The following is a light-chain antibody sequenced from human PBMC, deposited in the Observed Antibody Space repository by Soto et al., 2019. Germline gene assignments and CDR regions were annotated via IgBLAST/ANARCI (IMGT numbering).Light chain of an antibody. J-gene: IGLJ3*02. CDR1: SNNTGNYNL. CDR3: CSSSASGSTFDVL. CDR2: ESS. V-gene: IGLV2-23*03. Sequence: QSALTQPASLSGSPGQAITISCTRTSNNTGNYNLVSWYQLHPGKAPRLMIYESSQRPSGVSDRFSGSKSGNTASLTISGLQAEDEADYYCCSSSASGSTFDVLFGGGTQLTVL.